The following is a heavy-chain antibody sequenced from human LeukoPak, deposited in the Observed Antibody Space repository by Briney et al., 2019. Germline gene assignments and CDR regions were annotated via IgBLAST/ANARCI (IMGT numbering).Heavy chain of an antibody. D-gene: IGHD3-22*01. V-gene: IGHV1-18*01. CDR3: ARDSITMIGGDRGYFDY. CDR2: ISAYTGNT. J-gene: IGHJ4*02. CDR1: GYTFTSYG. Sequence: GASVKVSCKASGYTFTSYGISWVRQAPGQGLEWMGWISAYTGNTNYAQKLQGRVTMTTDTSTSTAYMELRSLRSDDTAVYYCARDSITMIGGDRGYFDYWGQGTLVTVSS.